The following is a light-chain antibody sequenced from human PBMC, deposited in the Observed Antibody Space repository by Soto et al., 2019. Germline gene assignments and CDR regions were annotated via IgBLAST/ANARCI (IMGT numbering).Light chain of an antibody. CDR2: TAS. Sequence: DIQMTQSPSSLSASVGDRVTITCRASQNIATYLNWYQQTPGKAPKLLIYTASTLQSGVPSRFSGSASRTDFTLTISSLQPDDFATFYWQQSYNTPLTFGGGTKVEI. J-gene: IGKJ4*01. CDR1: QNIATY. CDR3: QQSYNTPLT. V-gene: IGKV1-39*01.